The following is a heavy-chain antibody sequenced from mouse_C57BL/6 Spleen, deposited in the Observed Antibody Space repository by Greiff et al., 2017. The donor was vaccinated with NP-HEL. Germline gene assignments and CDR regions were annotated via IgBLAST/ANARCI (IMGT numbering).Heavy chain of an antibody. Sequence: QVQLQQPGAELVKPGASVKLSCKASGYTFTSYWMQWVKQRPGQGLEWIGEIDPSDSYTNYNQKFKGKATLTVDKSSSTAYMQLSSLTSEDSAVYYCARSYYGNYYAMDYWGQGTSVTVSS. J-gene: IGHJ4*01. CDR3: ARSYYGNYYAMDY. D-gene: IGHD2-1*01. V-gene: IGHV1-50*01. CDR2: IDPSDSYT. CDR1: GYTFTSYW.